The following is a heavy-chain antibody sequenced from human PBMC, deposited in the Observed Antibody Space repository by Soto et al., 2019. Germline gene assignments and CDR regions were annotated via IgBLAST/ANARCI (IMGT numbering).Heavy chain of an antibody. CDR2: MTGSGGDI. CDR1: GFSFSRYA. V-gene: IGHV3-23*01. CDR3: AKDAVYNDGLWLVAN. D-gene: IGHD5-12*01. Sequence: EVQLLESGGGLVQPGGSLRLSCAASGFSFSRYAMMWVRQAPGKGQEWVAGMTGSGGDIRYADSVKGRFTIYKDNSKNTLYLQMNSLRAEDTAIYYCAKDAVYNDGLWLVANWGQGTLVTVSS. J-gene: IGHJ4*02.